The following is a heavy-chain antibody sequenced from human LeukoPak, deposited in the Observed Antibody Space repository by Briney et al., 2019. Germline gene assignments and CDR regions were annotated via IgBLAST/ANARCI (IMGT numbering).Heavy chain of an antibody. CDR1: GGSFSGYY. CDR3: ARKGSYCSSTSCYKRWFDP. V-gene: IGHV4-34*01. D-gene: IGHD2-2*02. J-gene: IGHJ5*02. CDR2: INHSGST. Sequence: PSETLSLTCAVYGGSFSGYYWSWIRQPPGKGLEWIGEINHSGSTNYNPSLKSRVTISVDTSKNQFSLKLSYVTAADTAVYYCARKGSYCSSTSCYKRWFDPWGQGTLVTVSS.